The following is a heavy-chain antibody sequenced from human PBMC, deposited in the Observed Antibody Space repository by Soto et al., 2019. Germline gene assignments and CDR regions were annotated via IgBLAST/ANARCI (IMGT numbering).Heavy chain of an antibody. CDR2: ITGSSDYT. CDR1: GFTFSEYY. Sequence: QAQLVESGGGLVRPGGSLRLSCAASGFTFSEYYMTWIRQAPGKGLEWVSYITGSSDYTNYADSVKGRFTISRDNVKNSLYLQMNSLRAEDTAVYYCAREYYYGMDVWGQGTTVTVSS. CDR3: AREYYYGMDV. V-gene: IGHV3-11*05. J-gene: IGHJ6*02.